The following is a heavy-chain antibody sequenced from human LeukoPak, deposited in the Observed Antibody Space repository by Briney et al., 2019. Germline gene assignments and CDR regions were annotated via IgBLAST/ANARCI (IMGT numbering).Heavy chain of an antibody. CDR3: ARVKLSWREFDC. CDR2: IYYSGST. D-gene: IGHD1-26*01. Sequence: SETLSLTCTVSGGSISSGDYYWSWIRQPPGKGLEWIGYIYYSGSTYYNPSLKSRGIISVETSKNQFSLKLSSVTAADTAVYYCARVKLSWREFDCWGQGTLVTVSS. CDR1: GGSISSGDYY. V-gene: IGHV4-30-4*01. J-gene: IGHJ4*02.